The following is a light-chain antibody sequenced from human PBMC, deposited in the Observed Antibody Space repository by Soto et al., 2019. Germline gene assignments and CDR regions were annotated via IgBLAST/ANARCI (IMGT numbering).Light chain of an antibody. CDR1: SSNIGAGYD. CDR2: GTS. Sequence: QSALTQPPSVSGAPGQRVTISCTGSSSNIGAGYDVHWYLQLPGTAPKLLIFGTSSRPSGVPDRFSGSKSGTSASLAITGLQAEDEADYYCHSYDSSLSGYVFGTGTKLTVL. J-gene: IGLJ1*01. V-gene: IGLV1-40*01. CDR3: HSYDSSLSGYV.